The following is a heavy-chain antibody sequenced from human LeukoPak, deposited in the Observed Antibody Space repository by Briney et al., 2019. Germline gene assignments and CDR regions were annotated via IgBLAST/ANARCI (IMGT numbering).Heavy chain of an antibody. J-gene: IGHJ4*02. D-gene: IGHD5-24*01. CDR2: INHSGST. CDR3: ARSDRDGYNYYFDY. Sequence: PSETLSLTCAVYGGSFSGYYWSWIRQPPGKGPEWIGEINHSGSTNYNPSLKSRVTISVDTSKNQFSLKLSSVTAADTAVYYCARSDRDGYNYYFDYWGQGILVTVSS. CDR1: GGSFSGYY. V-gene: IGHV4-34*01.